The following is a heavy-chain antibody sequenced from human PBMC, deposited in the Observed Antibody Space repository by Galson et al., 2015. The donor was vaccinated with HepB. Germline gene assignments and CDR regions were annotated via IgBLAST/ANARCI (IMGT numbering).Heavy chain of an antibody. J-gene: IGHJ4*02. CDR3: ARDRGAYGRFGELLSPPFDY. V-gene: IGHV1-18*01. CDR2: ISAYNGNT. CDR1: GYTFTSYG. Sequence: SVKVSCKASGYTFTSYGISWVRQAPGQGLEWMGWISAYNGNTNYAQKLQGRVTMTTDTSTSTAYMELRSLRSDDTAVYYCARDRGAYGRFGELLSPPFDYWGQGTLVTVSS. D-gene: IGHD3-10*01.